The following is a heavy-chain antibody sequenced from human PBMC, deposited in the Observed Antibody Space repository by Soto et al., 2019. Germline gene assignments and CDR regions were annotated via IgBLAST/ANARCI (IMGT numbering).Heavy chain of an antibody. Sequence: QVQVVESGGNIVQPGTSLRLSCAASGFAFTNYGIHWVRQAPGKGLEWVAHISNDGSKKFYADSVKGRFTISRDNSGNTVYLQMTSLRPDDTAVFYCARDVAMPTGFGLGYWGQGTLVTVSS. CDR1: GFAFTNYG. CDR2: ISNDGSKK. V-gene: IGHV3-30*03. D-gene: IGHD3-16*01. J-gene: IGHJ4*02. CDR3: ARDVAMPTGFGLGY.